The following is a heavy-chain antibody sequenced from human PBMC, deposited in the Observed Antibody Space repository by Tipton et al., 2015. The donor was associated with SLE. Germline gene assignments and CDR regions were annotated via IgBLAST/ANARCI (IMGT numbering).Heavy chain of an antibody. J-gene: IGHJ3*02. CDR2: INHSGST. V-gene: IGHV4-39*07. CDR3: ARSMSIAARGNAFDI. D-gene: IGHD6-6*01. CDR1: GGSISSSSYY. Sequence: TLSLTCTVSGGSISSSSYYWGWIRQPPGKGLEWIGEINHSGSTNYNPSLKSRVTISVDTSKNQFSLKLSSVTAADTAVYYCARSMSIAARGNAFDIWGQGTMVTVSS.